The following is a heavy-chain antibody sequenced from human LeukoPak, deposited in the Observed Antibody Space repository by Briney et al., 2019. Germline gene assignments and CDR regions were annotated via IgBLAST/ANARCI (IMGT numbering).Heavy chain of an antibody. J-gene: IGHJ4*02. CDR2: LSRSGSTI. CDR3: ARASVNYYDSSGYWAFDY. V-gene: IGHV3-11*04. Sequence: GGSLRLSCAASGFTFSDYYMSWIRQAPGKGLGWVSYLSRSGSTIYYADSVKGRFTISRDNAKNSLYLQMNSLRAEDTAVYYCARASVNYYDSSGYWAFDYWGQGTLVTVSS. CDR1: GFTFSDYY. D-gene: IGHD3-22*01.